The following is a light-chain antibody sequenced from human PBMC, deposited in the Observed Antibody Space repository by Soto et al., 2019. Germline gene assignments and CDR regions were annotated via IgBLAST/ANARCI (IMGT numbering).Light chain of an antibody. CDR1: QTISSW. Sequence: DIQMTQSPSTLSASVGDRVTITCRASQTISSWLAWYQQKPGKAPKLLIYKASSLESGVPSRFSGSGSGTEFSLTISSLKPDDFATYYCQQYNSYLWTFGQGTKVDIK. CDR2: KAS. J-gene: IGKJ1*01. V-gene: IGKV1-5*03. CDR3: QQYNSYLWT.